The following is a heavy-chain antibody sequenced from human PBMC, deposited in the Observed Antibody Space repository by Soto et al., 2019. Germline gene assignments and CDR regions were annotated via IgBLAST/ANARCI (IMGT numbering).Heavy chain of an antibody. CDR2: IDPSDSYT. CDR3: AIRRGYSGNGPFDY. V-gene: IGHV5-10-1*01. CDR1: GYRFASYW. J-gene: IGHJ4*02. D-gene: IGHD5-12*01. Sequence: GESLKISCKGSGYRFASYWINWVRQMPGKGLEWMGAIDPSDSYTNYSPSFQGHVTMSTDKSISTAYLQWSSLKASDTAMYYCAIRRGYSGNGPFDYWGQGTLVTVSS.